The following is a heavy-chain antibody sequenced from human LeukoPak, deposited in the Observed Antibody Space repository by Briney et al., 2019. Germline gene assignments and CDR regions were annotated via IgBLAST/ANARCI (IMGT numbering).Heavy chain of an antibody. Sequence: GGSLRLSCAASGFTFSSYSMNWVRQAPGMGLEWVSYISSSSSTIYYADSVKGRFTISRDNAKNSLYLQMNSLRDEDTAVYYCARTYYYDSSGYYYPSGFDYWGQGTLVTVSS. CDR2: ISSSSSTI. CDR1: GFTFSSYS. D-gene: IGHD3-22*01. CDR3: ARTYYYDSSGYYYPSGFDY. J-gene: IGHJ4*02. V-gene: IGHV3-48*02.